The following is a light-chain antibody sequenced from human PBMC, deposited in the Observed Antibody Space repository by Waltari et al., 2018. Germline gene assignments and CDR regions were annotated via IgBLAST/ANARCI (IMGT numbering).Light chain of an antibody. V-gene: IGLV2-14*03. CDR1: TYDIGYYDY. CDR3: SSHTTRSTWV. Sequence: QSALTQPPSASGSPGQSVTISCTRTTYDIGYYDYVSWYQQHLGRAPKLIIYDVRERPSGVSDRFSGSKSGNTASLIISGLQADDEADYYCSSHTTRSTWVFGGGTKLTVL. CDR2: DVR. J-gene: IGLJ3*02.